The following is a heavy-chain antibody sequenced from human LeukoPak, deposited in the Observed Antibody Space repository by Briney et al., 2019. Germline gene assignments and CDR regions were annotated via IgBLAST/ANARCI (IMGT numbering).Heavy chain of an antibody. CDR1: GFTFSSYA. J-gene: IGHJ6*02. V-gene: IGHV3-23*01. CDR2: ISGSGGST. Sequence: AGSLTLSCAASGFTFSSYAMSWVRQAPGKGLEWVSAISGSGGSTYYADSVKGRFAISRDNSKNTLYLQMNSLRAEDTAVYYCAKVEAYYYGMDVWGQGTTVSVSS. CDR3: AKVEAYYYGMDV.